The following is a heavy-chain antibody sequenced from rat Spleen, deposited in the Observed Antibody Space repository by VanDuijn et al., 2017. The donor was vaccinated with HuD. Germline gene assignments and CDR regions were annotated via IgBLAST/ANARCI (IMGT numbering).Heavy chain of an antibody. V-gene: IGHV5S10*01. CDR1: GFTFSDYT. D-gene: IGHD1-6*01. J-gene: IGHJ2*01. Sequence: EVQLVESGGGLVQPGRSLKLSCAASGFTFSDYTMAWVRQAPKKGLEWVAAIIYDGSNTYYRDSVKGRFTISRDNAKSTLYLQVDSLTSEDTATYYCATGPRILRLDWFTYWGQGVMVTVSS. CDR2: IIYDGSNT. CDR3: ATGPRILRLDWFTY.